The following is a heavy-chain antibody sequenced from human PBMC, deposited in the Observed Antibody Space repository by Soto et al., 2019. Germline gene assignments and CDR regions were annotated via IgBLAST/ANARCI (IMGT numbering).Heavy chain of an antibody. CDR1: GFTFSSYA. CDR2: ISYDGSNK. J-gene: IGHJ4*02. Sequence: QVQLVESGGGVVQPGRSLRLSCAASGFTFSSYAMHWVRQAPGKGLEWVAVISYDGSNKYYADSVKGRFTISRDNSKNTLYLQMNSLRAEDTAVYYCARDGSITMIVGPVGTYYFDYWGQGTLVTVSS. D-gene: IGHD3-22*01. CDR3: ARDGSITMIVGPVGTYYFDY. V-gene: IGHV3-30-3*01.